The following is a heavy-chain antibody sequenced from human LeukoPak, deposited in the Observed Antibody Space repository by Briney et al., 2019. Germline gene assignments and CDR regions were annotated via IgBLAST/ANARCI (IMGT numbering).Heavy chain of an antibody. Sequence: SETLSLTCTVSGGSISSYYWSWIRQPPGQGLEWIGYIYYGGSTNYNPSLKSRVTISVDTSKNQFSLKLSSVTAADTAVYYCARDGGSYYDYYYYMDVWGKGTTVTVSS. V-gene: IGHV4-59*01. D-gene: IGHD1-26*01. CDR3: ARDGGSYYDYYYYMDV. J-gene: IGHJ6*03. CDR2: IYYGGST. CDR1: GGSISSYY.